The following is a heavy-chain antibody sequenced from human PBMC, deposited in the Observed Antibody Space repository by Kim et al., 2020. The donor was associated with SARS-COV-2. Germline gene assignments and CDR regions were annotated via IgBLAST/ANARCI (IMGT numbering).Heavy chain of an antibody. CDR3: AKAVGDYGSGSYSVFDY. D-gene: IGHD3-10*01. Sequence: SETLSLTCAVYGGSFSGYYWSWIRQPPGKGLEWIGEINHSGSTNYNPSLKSRVTISVDTSKNQFSLKLSSVTAADTAVYYCAKAVGDYGSGSYSVFDYWGQGTLVTVSS. CDR1: GGSFSGYY. J-gene: IGHJ4*02. CDR2: INHSGST. V-gene: IGHV4-34*01.